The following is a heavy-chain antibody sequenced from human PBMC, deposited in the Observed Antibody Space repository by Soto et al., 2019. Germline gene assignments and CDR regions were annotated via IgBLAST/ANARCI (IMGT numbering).Heavy chain of an antibody. J-gene: IGHJ4*02. D-gene: IGHD5-12*01. CDR1: GFTFSSYT. V-gene: IGHV3-21*01. CDR3: ATLLDVGYDWGDFDY. CDR2: ISSSSFI. Sequence: GGSLRLSCAASGFTFSSYTMNWVRQAPGKGLEWVSSISSSSFIHYADSVKGRFTISRDNAKDSLFLQMNSLRAEDTAVYYCATLLDVGYDWGDFDYWGQGTLVTVSS.